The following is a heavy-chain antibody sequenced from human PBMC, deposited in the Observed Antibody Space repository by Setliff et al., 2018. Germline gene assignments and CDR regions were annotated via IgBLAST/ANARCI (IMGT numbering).Heavy chain of an antibody. CDR3: ARGASWNSAVAGPFYCDY. V-gene: IGHV1-69*02. J-gene: IGHJ4*02. CDR1: GGTFSSYT. D-gene: IGHD6-19*01. CDR2: IIPILGIA. Sequence: SVKVSCKASGGTFSSYTISWVRQAPGQGLEWMGRIIPILGIANYAQKFQGRVTITADTSTDTAYMELSSLRSEDTAVYYCARGASWNSAVAGPFYCDYWGRGTLVTVSS.